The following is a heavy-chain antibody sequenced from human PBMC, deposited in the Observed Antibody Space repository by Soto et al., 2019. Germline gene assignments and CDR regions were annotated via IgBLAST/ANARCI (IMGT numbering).Heavy chain of an antibody. J-gene: IGHJ5*02. Sequence: KPSETLSLTCTVSGGAISSYYWSWIRQPPGKGLEWIGYIYYRGITNYNPSLKSRVTISVDTSKNKFSLKLSSVTAAATAVSYCARRRGWRQDSCWFDPWGQGTLVTVSS. D-gene: IGHD6-19*01. CDR2: IYYRGIT. V-gene: IGHV4-59*08. CDR1: GGAISSYY. CDR3: ARRRGWRQDSCWFDP.